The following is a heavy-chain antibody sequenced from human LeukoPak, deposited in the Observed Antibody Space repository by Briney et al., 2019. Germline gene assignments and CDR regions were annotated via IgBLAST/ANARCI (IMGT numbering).Heavy chain of an antibody. V-gene: IGHV4-61*02. CDR3: ARAVRILTGYYTGGEGIWFDP. Sequence: PSETLSLTCTVSGGSISSGSYYWSWIRQPAGKGLEWIGRIYTSGSTNYNPSLKSRVTMSVDTSKNQFSLKLSSVTAADTAVYYCARAVRILTGYYTGGEGIWFDPWGQGTLVTVSS. CDR2: IYTSGST. CDR1: GGSISSGSYY. J-gene: IGHJ5*02. D-gene: IGHD3-9*01.